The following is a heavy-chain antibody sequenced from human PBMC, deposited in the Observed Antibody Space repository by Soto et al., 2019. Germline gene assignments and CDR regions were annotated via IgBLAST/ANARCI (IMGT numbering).Heavy chain of an antibody. J-gene: IGHJ3*02. CDR3: ARDTLGFDWLRGLDAFDI. D-gene: IGHD3-9*01. Sequence: SETLSLTCTVSGGSISSGGYYWSWIRQHPGKGLEWIGYIYYSGSTYYNPSLKSRVTISVDTSKNQFSLKLSSVTAADTAVYYFARDTLGFDWLRGLDAFDIWGQGTMVTVSS. CDR2: IYYSGST. V-gene: IGHV4-31*03. CDR1: GGSISSGGYY.